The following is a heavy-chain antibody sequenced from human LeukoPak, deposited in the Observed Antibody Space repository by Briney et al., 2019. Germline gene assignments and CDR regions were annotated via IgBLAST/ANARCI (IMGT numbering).Heavy chain of an antibody. CDR3: ARSKLKRITMVRGVIIDYGMDV. J-gene: IGHJ6*02. CDR1: GFTFRSYA. CDR2: ISYDGSNK. V-gene: IGHV3-30-3*01. Sequence: GRSLRLSCAASGFTFRSYAMHWVRQAPGKGLEWVAVISYDGSNKYYADSVKGRFTISRDNSKNTLYLQMNSLRAEDTAVYYCARSKLKRITMVRGVIIDYGMDVWGQGTTVTVSS. D-gene: IGHD3-10*01.